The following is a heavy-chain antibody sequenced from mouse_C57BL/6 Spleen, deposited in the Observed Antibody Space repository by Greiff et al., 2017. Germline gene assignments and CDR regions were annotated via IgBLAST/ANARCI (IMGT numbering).Heavy chain of an antibody. CDR2: INPNYGTT. D-gene: IGHD1-1*01. CDR3: ARSEDYYGSSPYYYAMDY. J-gene: IGHJ4*01. V-gene: IGHV1-39*01. Sequence: VQLKESGPELVKPGASVKISCKASGYSFTDYNMNWVKQSNGKSLEWIGVINPNYGTTSYNQKFEGKATLTVDQSSSTAYMQLNSLTSEDSAVYYCARSEDYYGSSPYYYAMDYWGQGTSVTVSS. CDR1: GYSFTDYN.